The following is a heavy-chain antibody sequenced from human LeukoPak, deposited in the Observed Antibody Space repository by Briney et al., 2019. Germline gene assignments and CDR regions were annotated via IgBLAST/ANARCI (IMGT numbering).Heavy chain of an antibody. D-gene: IGHD6-13*01. Sequence: SETLSLTCTVSGYSISSGYYWGWIRQPPGKGLEWIGSIYHSGSTYYNPSLKSRVTISVDTSKNQFSLKLSSVTAADTAVYYCALAATPGWFDPWGQRTLVTVSS. V-gene: IGHV4-38-2*02. CDR2: IYHSGST. CDR1: GYSISSGYY. CDR3: ALAATPGWFDP. J-gene: IGHJ5*02.